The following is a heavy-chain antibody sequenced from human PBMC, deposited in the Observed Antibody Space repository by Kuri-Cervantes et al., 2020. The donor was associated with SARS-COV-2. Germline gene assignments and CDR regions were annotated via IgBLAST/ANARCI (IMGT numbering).Heavy chain of an antibody. Sequence: SVKVSCKASGYTFTSYDINWVRQATGQGLEWMGGIIPIFGTANYAQKFQGRVTITADESTSTAYMELSSLRSEDTAVYYCARETGWYMDVWGKGTTVTVSS. CDR1: GYTFTSYD. CDR3: ARETGWYMDV. D-gene: IGHD1-1*01. V-gene: IGHV1-69*13. CDR2: IIPIFGTA. J-gene: IGHJ6*03.